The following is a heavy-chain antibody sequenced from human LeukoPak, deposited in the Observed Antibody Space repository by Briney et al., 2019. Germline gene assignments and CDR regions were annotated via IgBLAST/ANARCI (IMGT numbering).Heavy chain of an antibody. CDR3: ANMEWELPSDY. V-gene: IGHV3-30*18. CDR1: GFTLSRYG. D-gene: IGHD1-26*01. CDR2: ISFDGSNK. Sequence: GGSLRLSCAASGFTLSRYGMHWVRQAPGKGLERVAVISFDGSNKYYADSVKGRFTISRDNSKNTLYLQMNSLRAEDTAVYYCANMEWELPSDYWGQGTLVTVSS. J-gene: IGHJ4*02.